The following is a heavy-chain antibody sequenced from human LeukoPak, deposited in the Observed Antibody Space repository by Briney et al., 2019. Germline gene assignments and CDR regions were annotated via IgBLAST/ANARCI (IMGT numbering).Heavy chain of an antibody. Sequence: GESLRLSCAASGFTVNKAWMNWVRQAPGKGLEWVSVIFNDGLTYYADSVKGRFTISRDTSKNTLYLQMNTVTAADTAIYYCARVNSGDFDYWGQGTLVTVSS. V-gene: IGHV3-53*01. CDR1: GFTVNKAW. J-gene: IGHJ4*02. CDR2: IFNDGLT. CDR3: ARVNSGDFDY. D-gene: IGHD1-26*01.